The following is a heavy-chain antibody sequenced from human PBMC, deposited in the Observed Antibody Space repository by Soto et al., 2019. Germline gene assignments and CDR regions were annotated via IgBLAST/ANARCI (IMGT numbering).Heavy chain of an antibody. CDR2: VKTDGST. J-gene: IGHJ3*01. CDR3: ARGIRGHYAFDV. D-gene: IGHD5-12*01. Sequence: EVQLEESGGDLVQPGGSLRLSCAASGITFSSYWMHWVRQAPVKGLVWVSRVKTDGSTYYADSVKGRFTIFRDNAKNTLYLQMNSLTVEDTAVYYCARGIRGHYAFDVWGQGTMVTVSS. CDR1: GITFSSYW. V-gene: IGHV3-74*02.